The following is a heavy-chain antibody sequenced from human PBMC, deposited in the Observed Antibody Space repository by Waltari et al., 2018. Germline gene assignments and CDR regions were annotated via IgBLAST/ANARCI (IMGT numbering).Heavy chain of an antibody. CDR2: IRNKANNYIT. D-gene: IGHD2-15*01. CDR3: VREKAAGPFDS. CDR1: GFTFSAHY. V-gene: IGHV3-72*01. Sequence: EVQLVESGGNLVQPGGSLRLSCVASGFTFSAHYMDWVRQVPGKGLEWVGRIRNKANNYITKYAASVKGRFSLSRDESKNSLYLQMNSLKIEDTAIYYCVREKAAGPFDSWGQGTLVTVSS. J-gene: IGHJ4*02.